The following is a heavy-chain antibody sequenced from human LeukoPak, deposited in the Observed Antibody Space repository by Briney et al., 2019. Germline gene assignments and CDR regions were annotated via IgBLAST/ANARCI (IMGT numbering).Heavy chain of an antibody. CDR3: ARGLCTGSFCTIFGVVIGDAFDI. D-gene: IGHD3-3*01. Sequence: SETLSLTCTVSGGSIGSYYWSWIRQPPGKGLEWIGYIYYSGSTNYNPSLKSLVTISVDTSKNQFSLKLSSVTAADTAVYYCARGLCTGSFCTIFGVVIGDAFDIWGQGTMVTVSS. V-gene: IGHV4-59*01. CDR2: IYYSGST. J-gene: IGHJ3*02. CDR1: GGSIGSYY.